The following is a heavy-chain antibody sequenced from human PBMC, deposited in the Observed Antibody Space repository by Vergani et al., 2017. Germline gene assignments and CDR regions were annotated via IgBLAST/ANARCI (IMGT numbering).Heavy chain of an antibody. CDR3: ASGKYYSDSTSHFRGRYFDV. Sequence: QMQLQESGPGLVKASETLSLTCTVSGDSIISRSYYWGWIRQPPGKGLEWIGSIYNSGNGDSSSSPKSRVTISADTSKNQFPLRLTSVTAADTAVYYCASGKYYSDSTSHFRGRYFDVWGRGTLVTVPS. CDR2: IYNSGNG. J-gene: IGHJ2*01. V-gene: IGHV4-39*01. D-gene: IGHD3-16*01. CDR1: GDSIISRSYY.